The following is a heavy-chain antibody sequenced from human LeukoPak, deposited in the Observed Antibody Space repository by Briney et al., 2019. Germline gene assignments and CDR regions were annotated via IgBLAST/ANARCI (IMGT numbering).Heavy chain of an antibody. CDR3: ARQYCSSTSCTYDY. CDR2: ISSNGGST. J-gene: IGHJ4*02. Sequence: GGSLRLSCAASGFTFSTYAMHWVRQAPGKGLEYVSAISSNGGSTYYANSVKGRFTISRDNSKNTLYLQMGSLRAEDMAVYYCARQYCSSTSCTYDYWAREPWSPSPQ. V-gene: IGHV3-64*01. D-gene: IGHD2-2*01. CDR1: GFTFSTYA.